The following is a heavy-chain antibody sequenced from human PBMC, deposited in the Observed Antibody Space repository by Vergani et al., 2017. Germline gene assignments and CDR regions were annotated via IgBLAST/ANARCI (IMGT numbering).Heavy chain of an antibody. V-gene: IGHV4-34*01. CDR3: ASVNTETNGHLYYYYYMDL. J-gene: IGHJ6*03. D-gene: IGHD4-11*01. CDR1: GGSFTSYH. Sequence: QVQLQQWGGGLLKPSETLSLTCVVNGGSFTSYHWTWIRQSPGQGLEWVGDIDNTGRPDYNPSLKGRLTMSVDKSRNQFSLTLNPVTATDTAIYFCASVNTETNGHLYYYYYMDLWGQGTAVTVS. CDR2: IDNTGRP.